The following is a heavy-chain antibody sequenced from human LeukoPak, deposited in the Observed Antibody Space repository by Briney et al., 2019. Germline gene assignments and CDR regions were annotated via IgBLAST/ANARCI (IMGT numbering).Heavy chain of an antibody. Sequence: GRSLRLSCAASGFTFSNYAIHWVRQAPGKGLEWAALISKDGTGTYYPDSVKGRFTISRDNSKNTLYLQMNSLRTEDTAMYYCAILGYSSSVFDCWGQGTLVTVFS. J-gene: IGHJ4*02. V-gene: IGHV3-30-3*01. D-gene: IGHD2-2*01. CDR1: GFTFSNYA. CDR2: ISKDGTGT. CDR3: AILGYSSSVFDC.